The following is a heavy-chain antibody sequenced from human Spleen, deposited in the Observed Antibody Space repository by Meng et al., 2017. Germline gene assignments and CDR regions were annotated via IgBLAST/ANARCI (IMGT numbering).Heavy chain of an antibody. J-gene: IGHJ5*02. Sequence: QPHLQESAPGLVKPSEALSYTSSVSGGSISPSGYYWGWIRKPPGKGLEWIGSIGHSGFTYYTPSLKSRVTVSIDTSRNQFSLWLTSVTAADTAVYYCVRSSGWVKTGFDPWGQGTLVTVSS. CDR2: IGHSGFT. D-gene: IGHD6-19*01. CDR3: VRSSGWVKTGFDP. V-gene: IGHV4-39*01. CDR1: GGSISPSGYY.